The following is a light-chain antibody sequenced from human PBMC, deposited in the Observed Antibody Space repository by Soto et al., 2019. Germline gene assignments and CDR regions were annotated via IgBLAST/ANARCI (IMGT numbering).Light chain of an antibody. CDR2: DAS. CDR3: QQFDTLPPA. V-gene: IGKV1-33*01. J-gene: IGKJ2*01. CDR1: QDISKY. Sequence: DIQMTQSPSSLSASVGDRVTISCQASQDISKYLNWYQQHPGKAPRLLIYDASSLDAGVPSRFSGSGSGTDFIFTINSLQPENIETYFCQQFDTLPPAFGQGTKLEIK.